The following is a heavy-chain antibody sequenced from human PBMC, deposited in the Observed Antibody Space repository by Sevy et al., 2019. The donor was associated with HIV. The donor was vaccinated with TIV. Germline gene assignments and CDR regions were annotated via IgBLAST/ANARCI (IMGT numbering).Heavy chain of an antibody. CDR2: INAGNGNT. Sequence: ASVKVSCKASGYTFTSYAMHWVRQAPGQRLEWMGWINAGNGNTKYSQKFQGRDTITRDTSVSTAYMELSSLRSEDTAVYYCARESIAARTAFFDYWGQGTLVTVSS. CDR1: GYTFTSYA. D-gene: IGHD6-6*01. CDR3: ARESIAARTAFFDY. V-gene: IGHV1-3*01. J-gene: IGHJ4*02.